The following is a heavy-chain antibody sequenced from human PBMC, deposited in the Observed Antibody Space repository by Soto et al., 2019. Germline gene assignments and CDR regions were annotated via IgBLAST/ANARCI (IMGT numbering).Heavy chain of an antibody. Sequence: GGSLRLSCAASGFTFSSYAMSWVRQAPGKGLEWVSVIYSGGSTYYADSVKGRFTISRDNSKNTLYLQMNSLRAEDTAVYYCARAHSSGWANAFDIWGQGTMVTVSS. J-gene: IGHJ3*02. D-gene: IGHD6-19*01. CDR3: ARAHSSGWANAFDI. V-gene: IGHV3-66*01. CDR2: IYSGGST. CDR1: GFTFSSYA.